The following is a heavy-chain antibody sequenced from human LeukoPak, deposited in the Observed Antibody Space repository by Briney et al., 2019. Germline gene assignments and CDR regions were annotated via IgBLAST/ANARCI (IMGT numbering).Heavy chain of an antibody. D-gene: IGHD6-19*01. Sequence: PGGSLRLSCAASGFTFSSYGMHWVRQAPGKGLDWVSSISSTSTYILYADSVKDRFTISRDNARNSLYLQMNSLRAEDTAVYYCARFETVAAKPIEHWGPGTLVTVSS. CDR3: ARFETVAAKPIEH. CDR2: ISSTSTYI. CDR1: GFTFSSYG. J-gene: IGHJ1*01. V-gene: IGHV3-21*01.